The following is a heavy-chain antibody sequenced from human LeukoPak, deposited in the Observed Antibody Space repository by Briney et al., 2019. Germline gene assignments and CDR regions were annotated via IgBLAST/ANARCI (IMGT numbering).Heavy chain of an antibody. D-gene: IGHD3-10*01. V-gene: IGHV1-2*02. CDR1: GYTFTGYY. CDR2: INPNSGGT. J-gene: IGHJ4*02. CDR3: ARDMNYGSGTFFKAYYFDY. Sequence: ASVKVSCKASGYTFTGYYMHWVRQAPGQGLEWMGWINPNSGGTNYAQKFQGRVTMTRDTSISTAYMELSRLRSDDTAVYYCARDMNYGSGTFFKAYYFDYWGQGTLVTVSS.